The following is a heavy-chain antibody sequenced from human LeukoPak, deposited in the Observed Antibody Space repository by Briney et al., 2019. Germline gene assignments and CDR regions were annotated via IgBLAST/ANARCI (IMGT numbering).Heavy chain of an antibody. V-gene: IGHV3-48*04. CDR3: ARDRSLVDGDYGVWFDA. J-gene: IGHJ5*02. D-gene: IGHD4-17*01. Sequence: GGSLRLSCAASGFSISTYWMHWVRQAPGKGLEWVSYISSTSTTKYYADSVKGRFTISRDNSKNSLDLQMNRLTAEDTAVYYCARDRSLVDGDYGVWFDAWGQGSLVTVSS. CDR2: ISSTSTTK. CDR1: GFSISTYW.